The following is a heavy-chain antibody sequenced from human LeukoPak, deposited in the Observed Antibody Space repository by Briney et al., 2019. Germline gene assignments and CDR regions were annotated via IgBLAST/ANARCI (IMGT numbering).Heavy chain of an antibody. J-gene: IGHJ4*02. CDR1: GLTFDDYG. D-gene: IGHD1-26*01. Sequence: PGGSLRLSCAASGLTFDDYGMSWVRQVPGKGLEWVSGINWNGGSTGYADSVKGRFTISRDNAKNTLYLQMNSLRAEDTALYYCARIKSSGNYSPFDYWGQGALLTVSS. CDR2: INWNGGST. CDR3: ARIKSSGNYSPFDY. V-gene: IGHV3-20*04.